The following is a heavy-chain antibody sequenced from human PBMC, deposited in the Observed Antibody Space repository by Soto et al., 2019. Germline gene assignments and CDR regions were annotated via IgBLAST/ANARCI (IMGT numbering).Heavy chain of an antibody. Sequence: QVHLVQSAAEVKKPGASVTVSCKASGYPFSSYGITWVRQAPGQGLEWMGWTSAFYGNSTYSEKFQGRVTMTIDTSTSTAYMDPTSLKSDDTAVYYCARLVVGGSPLDYWGQGTLVTVSS. CDR1: GYPFSSYG. V-gene: IGHV1-18*04. CDR3: ARLVVGGSPLDY. CDR2: TSAFYGNS. D-gene: IGHD1-26*01. J-gene: IGHJ4*02.